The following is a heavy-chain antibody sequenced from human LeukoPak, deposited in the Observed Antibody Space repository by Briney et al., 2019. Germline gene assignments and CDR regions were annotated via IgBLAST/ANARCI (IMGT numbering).Heavy chain of an antibody. D-gene: IGHD3-3*01. CDR1: GGSISSGSYY. V-gene: IGHV4-61*02. Sequence: SETLSLTCTVSGGSISSGSYYWSWIRQPAGKGLEWIGRIYTSGSTNYNPSLKSRVTISVDTSKNQFSLKLSSVTAADTAVYYCARTVFYDFWSDYLDDAFDIWGQGTMVTVSS. CDR3: ARTVFYDFWSDYLDDAFDI. J-gene: IGHJ3*02. CDR2: IYTSGST.